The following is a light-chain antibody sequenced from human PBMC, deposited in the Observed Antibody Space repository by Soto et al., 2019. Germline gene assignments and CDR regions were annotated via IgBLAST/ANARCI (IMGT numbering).Light chain of an antibody. CDR1: QGISSD. Sequence: IQLTQSPSSLSASVGDRVTITCRASQGISSDLAWYQQKPGKAPKLLIYSASTLQNGTPSRFSGSGSGTAFTLTIGGLQPADFATYYCLHHNSYPVTFGQGTRLEIK. V-gene: IGKV1-9*01. CDR2: SAS. J-gene: IGKJ5*01. CDR3: LHHNSYPVT.